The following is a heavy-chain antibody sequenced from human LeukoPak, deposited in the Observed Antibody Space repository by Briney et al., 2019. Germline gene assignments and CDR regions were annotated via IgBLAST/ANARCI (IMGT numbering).Heavy chain of an antibody. V-gene: IGHV3-23*01. Sequence: PGGSLRLSCAASGFDLWRYAMSWVRQAPGKGLEWVADISDGGEDTHYADSVQGRLRVSRDNSKKTLFLQLGSLRVQDTAIYHCVRVNYGGNSGYHFDYWGQGTLVIVSS. J-gene: IGHJ4*02. D-gene: IGHD4-23*01. CDR2: ISDGGEDT. CDR3: VRVNYGGNSGYHFDY. CDR1: GFDLWRYA.